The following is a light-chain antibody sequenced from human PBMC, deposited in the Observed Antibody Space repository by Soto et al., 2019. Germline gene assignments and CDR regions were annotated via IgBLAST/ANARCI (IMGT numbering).Light chain of an antibody. CDR2: GSS. CDR3: QQYKNWLPIT. V-gene: IGKV3-15*01. Sequence: EIVMTQSPATLSLSPGERATLSCRASQSVSSNLAWYQQKPGHAPRLLIYGSSTRATGIPARFSGSGSGTEFTITISSLTAEDFAVDYCQQYKNWLPITFGQGTRLEIK. J-gene: IGKJ5*01. CDR1: QSVSSN.